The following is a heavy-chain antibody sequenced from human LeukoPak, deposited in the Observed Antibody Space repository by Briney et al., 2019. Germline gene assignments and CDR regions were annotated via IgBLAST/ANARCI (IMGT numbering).Heavy chain of an antibody. CDR2: IRYDGSNK. J-gene: IGHJ3*02. CDR1: GFTFNKYN. V-gene: IGHV3-30*02. D-gene: IGHD5-24*01. CDR3: AKAEIYNSGYDAFDI. Sequence: RPGGSLRLSCATSGFTFNKYNMYWVRQAPGKGLEWVTFIRYDGSNKYYADSVKGRFTISRDNSKNTLYLQMNSLRAEDTAVYYCAKAEIYNSGYDAFDIWGQGTMVTVSS.